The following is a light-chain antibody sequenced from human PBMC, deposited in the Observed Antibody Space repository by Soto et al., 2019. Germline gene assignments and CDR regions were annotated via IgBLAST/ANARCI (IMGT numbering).Light chain of an antibody. CDR1: QSISDY. V-gene: IGKV1-39*01. CDR2: GAS. CDR3: QQSYSLPLT. Sequence: DIQMTQSPSSLSASVGDRVAITCRSSQSISDYLNWYQQKPGKALKLVIYGASNLQSGVPPRFSGSGSGSEFTLTISGLQPDDFAIYCYQQSYSLPLTFGPGTKVDV. J-gene: IGKJ3*01.